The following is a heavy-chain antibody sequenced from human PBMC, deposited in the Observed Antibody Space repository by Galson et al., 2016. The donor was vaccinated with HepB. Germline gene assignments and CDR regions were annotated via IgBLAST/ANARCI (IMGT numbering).Heavy chain of an antibody. CDR2: ISFAGGKP. V-gene: IGHV3-30*03. D-gene: IGHD7-27*01. Sequence: SLRLSCAVSGFALSSYGMYWVRQVPGKGLEWVADISFAGGKPHYADSVKGRFSISRDTSRVYLQMSSLTPADTGLYYCARDYSYSSNWPGYWGQGTLVIVSS. J-gene: IGHJ4*02. CDR1: GFALSSYG. CDR3: ARDYSYSSNWPGY.